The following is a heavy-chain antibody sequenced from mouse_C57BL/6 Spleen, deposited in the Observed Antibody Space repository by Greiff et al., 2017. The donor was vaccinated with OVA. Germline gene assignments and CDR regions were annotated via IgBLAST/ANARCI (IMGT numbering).Heavy chain of an antibody. J-gene: IGHJ4*01. V-gene: IGHV5-4*03. CDR3: ASDRGRDYAMDY. CDR1: GFTFSSYA. Sequence: EVKLVESGGGLVKPGGSLKLSCAASGFTFSSYAMSWVRQTPEKRLEWVATISAGGSYTYYPDNVKGRFTISRDKAKNNLYLQMSHLKSEDTAMYYCASDRGRDYAMDYWGQGTSVTVAS. D-gene: IGHD2-14*01. CDR2: ISAGGSYT.